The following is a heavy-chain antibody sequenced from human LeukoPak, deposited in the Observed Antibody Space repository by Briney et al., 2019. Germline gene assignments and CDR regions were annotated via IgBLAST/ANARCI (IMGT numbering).Heavy chain of an antibody. D-gene: IGHD3-16*01. CDR1: GGSISDYH. Sequence: SETLSLTCTVSGGSISDYHWSWIRQPPGKGLEYIGYIYNSGRTFYNPSLKSRVTISADTSKKQFSLKLTSVTAADTAVYYCARHYGPWGQGTLVTVSS. V-gene: IGHV4-59*01. CDR2: IYNSGRT. CDR3: ARHYGP. J-gene: IGHJ4*02.